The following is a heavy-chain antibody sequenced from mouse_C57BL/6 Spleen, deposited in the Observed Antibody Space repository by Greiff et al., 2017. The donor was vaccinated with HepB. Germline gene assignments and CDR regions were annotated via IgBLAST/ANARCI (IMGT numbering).Heavy chain of an antibody. V-gene: IGHV1-50*01. D-gene: IGHD1-1*01. CDR2: IDPSDSYT. CDR3: ARDYGSSSPFDY. J-gene: IGHJ2*01. Sequence: QVQLKQPGAELVKPGASVKLSCKASGYTFTSYWMQWVKQRPGQGLEWIGEIDPSDSYTNYNQKFKGKATLTVDTSSSTAYMQLSSLTSEDSAVYYCARDYGSSSPFDYWGQGTTLTVSS. CDR1: GYTFTSYW.